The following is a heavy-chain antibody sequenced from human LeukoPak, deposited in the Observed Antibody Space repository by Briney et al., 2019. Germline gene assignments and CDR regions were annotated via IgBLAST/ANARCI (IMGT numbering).Heavy chain of an antibody. J-gene: IGHJ4*02. V-gene: IGHV2-70*11. D-gene: IGHD1-20*01. CDR3: ARTLTGTTGTDY. Sequence: SGPALVKPTQTLTLTCTFSGFSVSTTGMCVSWIRQPPGKALEWLVRIDWNDDKYYSTSLKTRLTISKDTSKNQVVLTMTNMDPVDTATYYCARTLTGTTGTDYWGQGTLVTVSS. CDR1: GFSVSTTGMC. CDR2: IDWNDDK.